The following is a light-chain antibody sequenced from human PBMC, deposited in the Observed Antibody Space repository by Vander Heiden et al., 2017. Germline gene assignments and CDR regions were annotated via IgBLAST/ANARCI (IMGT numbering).Light chain of an antibody. V-gene: IGKV1-39*01. CDR3: HQSYTRPPT. Sequence: DVQMTQSPSSLFASGGDRVTITCRASQTISNFLHWYQQKPGKAPQLLIFLASSLQSGVPSRFRGSGSGTEFTLIISTLQPEDFATYYCHQSYTRPPTFGQGTKVEMK. CDR1: QTISNF. J-gene: IGKJ1*01. CDR2: LAS.